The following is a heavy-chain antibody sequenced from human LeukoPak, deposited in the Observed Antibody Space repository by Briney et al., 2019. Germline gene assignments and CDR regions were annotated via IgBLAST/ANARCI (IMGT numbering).Heavy chain of an antibody. CDR3: ARDGYCSGGSCYKESSDY. CDR2: ISSSSSYI. V-gene: IGHV3-21*01. D-gene: IGHD2-15*01. Sequence: GGSLRLSCAASGFTFDDYAMHWVRQAPGKGLEWVSSISSSSSYIYYADSVKGRFTISRDNAKNSLYLQMNSLRAEDTAVYYCARDGYCSGGSCYKESSDYWGQGTLVTVSS. J-gene: IGHJ4*02. CDR1: GFTFDDYA.